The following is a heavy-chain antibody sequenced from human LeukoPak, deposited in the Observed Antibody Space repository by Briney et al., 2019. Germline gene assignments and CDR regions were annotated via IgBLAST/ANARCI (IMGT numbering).Heavy chain of an antibody. D-gene: IGHD5-12*01. CDR3: ARVGSGYEVYYFDD. CDR1: GFTFSRNW. Sequence: PGGSLRLSCAASGFTFSRNWMHWVRQAPGKGLVWVSHINTDGRSIRYADSVKGRFTISRDNAKNTLYLQMNSLRAEDTAVYYCARVGSGYEVYYFDDWGQGTLVTVSS. V-gene: IGHV3-74*01. J-gene: IGHJ4*02. CDR2: INTDGRSI.